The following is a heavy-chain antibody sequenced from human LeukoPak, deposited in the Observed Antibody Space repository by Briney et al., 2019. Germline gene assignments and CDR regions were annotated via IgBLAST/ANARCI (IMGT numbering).Heavy chain of an antibody. J-gene: IGHJ4*02. Sequence: PGGSLRLSCAASGFTVSSNYMSWVRQAPGRGLEWVANIKQDGSEKYYVDSVKGRFTISRDNAKNSVYLEMNSLRAEDTAVYYCAREKFLEWYAVAGTFGYFDYWGQGTLVTVSS. CDR3: AREKFLEWYAVAGTFGYFDY. CDR1: GFTVSSNY. CDR2: IKQDGSEK. V-gene: IGHV3-7*03. D-gene: IGHD6-19*01.